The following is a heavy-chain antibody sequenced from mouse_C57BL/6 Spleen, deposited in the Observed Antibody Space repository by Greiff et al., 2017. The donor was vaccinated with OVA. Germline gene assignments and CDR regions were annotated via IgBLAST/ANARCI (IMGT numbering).Heavy chain of an antibody. J-gene: IGHJ2*01. CDR1: GFTFSSYG. D-gene: IGHD3-1*01. Sequence: EVKLVESGGDLVKPGGSLKLSCAASGFTFSSYGMSWVRQTPDKRLEWVATISSGGSYTYYPDSVKGRFTISRDNAKNTLYLQMSSLKSEDTAMYYCARVSGYYFDYWGQGTTLTVSS. CDR2: ISSGGSYT. V-gene: IGHV5-6*01. CDR3: ARVSGYYFDY.